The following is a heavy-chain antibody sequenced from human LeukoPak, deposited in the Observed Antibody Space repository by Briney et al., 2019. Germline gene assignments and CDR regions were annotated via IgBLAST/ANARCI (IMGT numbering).Heavy chain of an antibody. CDR1: GFTVSSNY. CDR2: IYSGGST. D-gene: IGHD6-6*01. CDR3: AKHPRLVRYFDS. V-gene: IGHV3-66*04. J-gene: IGHJ4*02. Sequence: PGGSLRLSCAASGFTVSSNYMSWVRQALGKGLEWVSVIYSGGSTYYADSVKGRFTISRDNSKNTLYLQMTSLRAEDTARYYCAKHPRLVRYFDSWGQGTLVTVSS.